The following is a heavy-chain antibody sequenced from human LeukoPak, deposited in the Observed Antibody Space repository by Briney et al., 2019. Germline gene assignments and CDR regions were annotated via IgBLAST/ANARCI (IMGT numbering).Heavy chain of an antibody. CDR2: ISWNSGSI. CDR1: GFTFDDYA. CDR3: AKQGGWGMDV. V-gene: IGHV3-9*01. Sequence: GGSLRLSCAASGFTFDDYAMHWVRQAPGKGLEWVSGISWNSGSIGYADSVKGRFTISRDNAKNSLYLQMNSLRAEDTALYYCAKQGGWGMDVWGQGTTVTVSS. D-gene: IGHD5-24*01. J-gene: IGHJ6*02.